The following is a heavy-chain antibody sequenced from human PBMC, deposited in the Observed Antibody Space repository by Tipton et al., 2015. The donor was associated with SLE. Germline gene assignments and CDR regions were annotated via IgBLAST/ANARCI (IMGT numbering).Heavy chain of an antibody. CDR3: AKMLGSTEDY. J-gene: IGHJ4*02. CDR2: TFSGGST. CDR1: GFTFSSYA. Sequence: GSLRLSCAASDSGFTFSSYALSWVRQAPGKGLEWVSLTFSGGSTYYSDSVKGRFTISRDNSKNTLYLQMNSLRTEDTAVYYCAKMLGSTEDYWGPGVLLTVSS. D-gene: IGHD1-26*01. V-gene: IGHV3-23*03.